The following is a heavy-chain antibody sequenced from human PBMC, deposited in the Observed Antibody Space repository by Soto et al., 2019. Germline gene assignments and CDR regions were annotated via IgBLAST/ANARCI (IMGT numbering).Heavy chain of an antibody. V-gene: IGHV3-48*02. CDR2: ISSSSSTI. Sequence: GSLRLSCAASGFTFSGYSMNWVRQAPGKGLEWVSYISSSSSTIYYADSVKGRFTISRDNAKNSLYLQMNSLRDEDTAVYYCARTDYYDSSGDEKNDYWGQGTLVTVSS. CDR1: GFTFSGYS. J-gene: IGHJ4*02. CDR3: ARTDYYDSSGDEKNDY. D-gene: IGHD3-22*01.